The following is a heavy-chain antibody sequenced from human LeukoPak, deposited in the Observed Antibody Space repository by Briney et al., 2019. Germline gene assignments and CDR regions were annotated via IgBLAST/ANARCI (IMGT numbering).Heavy chain of an antibody. J-gene: IGHJ3*02. CDR2: IYYSGST. CDR1: GGSISSGGYY. D-gene: IGHD3-3*01. V-gene: IGHV4-61*08. CDR3: GRDRMGVFGSEGGVFDI. Sequence: SETLSLTCTVSGGSISSGGYYWSWIRQHPGKGLEWIGYIYYSGSTYYNPSLKSRVTISVDTSKNQFSLKLSSVTAADTAVYFGGRDRMGVFGSEGGVFDIGGQGKMATVSS.